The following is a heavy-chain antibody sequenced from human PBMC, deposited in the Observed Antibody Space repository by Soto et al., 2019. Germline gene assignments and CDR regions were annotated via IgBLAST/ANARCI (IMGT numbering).Heavy chain of an antibody. J-gene: IGHJ3*02. CDR3: ARSETAGHRGFDI. D-gene: IGHD6-19*01. CDR2: IIPTFGTA. CDR1: GGTFSSSA. V-gene: IGHV1-69*06. Sequence: PGSSVXXSCKASGGTFSSSAINXXRQAPGQGPEWMGGIIPTFGTANYIEKFRGRVTITADTSTSTAYMEVSSLTSEDTAMYFCARSETAGHRGFDIWGQGTMVTVSS.